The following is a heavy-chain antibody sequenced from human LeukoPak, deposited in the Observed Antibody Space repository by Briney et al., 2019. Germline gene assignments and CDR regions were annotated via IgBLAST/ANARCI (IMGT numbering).Heavy chain of an antibody. CDR2: IRGDGREI. V-gene: IGHV3-7*03. CDR1: GFTFGAYY. D-gene: IGHD6-19*01. J-gene: IGHJ4*02. CDR3: ARESAVGYGSFDY. Sequence: GESLRLSCAASGFTFGAYYMSWVRQAPGKGLEWVANIRGDGREIFYADSLRGRFSIFRDNARNSVSLQMNSLSAEDTGVYYCARESAVGYGSFDYWGQGTLVTVSS.